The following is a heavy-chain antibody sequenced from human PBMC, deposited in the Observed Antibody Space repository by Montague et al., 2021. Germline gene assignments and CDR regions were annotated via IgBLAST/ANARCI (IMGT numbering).Heavy chain of an antibody. Sequence: SETLSLTCTVTGGSISEFYWSWIRQSPGKGLEWIGYIYDSGTTNCNPSLKSRVTISADTSMNQFSLNLRSVTAADTAVYFCARRLGIRAPFDYWGQGTLVTVSS. D-gene: IGHD7-27*01. CDR3: ARRLGIRAPFDY. V-gene: IGHV4-59*08. J-gene: IGHJ4*02. CDR2: IYDSGTT. CDR1: GGSISEFY.